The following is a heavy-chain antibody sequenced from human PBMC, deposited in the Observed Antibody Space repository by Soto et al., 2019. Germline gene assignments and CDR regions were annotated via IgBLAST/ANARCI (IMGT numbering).Heavy chain of an antibody. CDR1: GTSLSSYY. J-gene: IGHJ4*02. V-gene: IGHV4-59*08. Sequence: QVQLRESGPGLVKPSGTLSLTCTVSGTSLSSYYWTWIRQPPGKGLEWIGSVYYTGERDYNPSLKSRLTTSIDTSGNQFSLKLTSGTAADTAVYYCAGGSVALFDYWGQGARVSVSS. D-gene: IGHD3-10*01. CDR3: AGGSVALFDY. CDR2: VYYTGER.